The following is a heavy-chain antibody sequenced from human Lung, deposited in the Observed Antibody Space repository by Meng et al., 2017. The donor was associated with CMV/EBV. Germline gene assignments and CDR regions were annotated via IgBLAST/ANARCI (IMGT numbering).Heavy chain of an antibody. CDR3: LRRSGGSV. V-gene: IGHV4-4*02. Sequence: QVQLRGSGPALVKPSATLSLTGAVSGDSITNHNWWAWVRQPPGKGLEWIGEIPHRGSSAYNPSLKSRVSMSIDKSKNQFSLKLTSVTAADTAVYHCLRRSGGSVWGQGTLVTVSS. D-gene: IGHD3-10*01. CDR1: GDSITNHNW. CDR2: IPHRGSS. J-gene: IGHJ1*01.